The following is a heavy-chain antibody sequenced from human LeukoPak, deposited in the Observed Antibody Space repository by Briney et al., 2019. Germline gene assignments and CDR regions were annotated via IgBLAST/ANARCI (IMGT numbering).Heavy chain of an antibody. CDR1: GFTFSDYY. V-gene: IGHV3-74*01. CDR2: INNDMSNT. Sequence: GGSLRLSCVASGFTFSDYYMHWVRQAPGKGLVWVSRINNDMSNTIYTDSVKGRFTISRDNAKNTLYLQMNSLRAEDTAVYYCARDLSHCSGGSCYSAHFDYWGLGTQVMVSS. D-gene: IGHD2-15*01. J-gene: IGHJ4*02. CDR3: ARDLSHCSGGSCYSAHFDY.